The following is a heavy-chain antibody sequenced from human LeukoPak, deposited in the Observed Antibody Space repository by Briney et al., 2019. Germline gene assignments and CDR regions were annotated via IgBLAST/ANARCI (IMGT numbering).Heavy chain of an antibody. CDR3: AKGGGYSSSWYLYFDY. Sequence: GGSLRLSCAASGFTFDDYAMHWVRQAPGKGLEWVSGISWNSGSIGYADSAKGRFTISRDNAKNSLYLQMNSLRAEDTALYYCAKGGGYSSSWYLYFDYWGQGTLVTVSS. D-gene: IGHD6-13*01. CDR1: GFTFDDYA. CDR2: ISWNSGSI. V-gene: IGHV3-9*01. J-gene: IGHJ4*02.